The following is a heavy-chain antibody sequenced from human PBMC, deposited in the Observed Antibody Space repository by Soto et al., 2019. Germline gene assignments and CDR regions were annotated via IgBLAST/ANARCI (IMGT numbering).Heavy chain of an antibody. CDR1: GFTFSSYA. Sequence: GGSLRLSCAASGFTFSSYAMHWVRQAPGKGLEWVAVISYDGSNKYYADSVKGRFTISRDNSKNTLYLQMNSLRAEDTAVYYCAREEWEVFDYWGQGTLVTVSS. D-gene: IGHD1-26*01. J-gene: IGHJ4*02. CDR2: ISYDGSNK. V-gene: IGHV3-30-3*01. CDR3: AREEWEVFDY.